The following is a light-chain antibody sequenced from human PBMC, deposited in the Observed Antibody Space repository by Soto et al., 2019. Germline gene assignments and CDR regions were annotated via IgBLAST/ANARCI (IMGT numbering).Light chain of an antibody. CDR2: GAS. Sequence: EILMSLSPASLSVSQCESATLSCRASQGVGRNLAWYQQKPGQAPRLLIFGASNRATGIPARFSGSGSGTDFTLTISRLEPEDFAVYYCQQYGSSGTFGQGTKVAIK. CDR3: QQYGSSGT. V-gene: IGKV3-15*01. CDR1: QGVGRN. J-gene: IGKJ1*01.